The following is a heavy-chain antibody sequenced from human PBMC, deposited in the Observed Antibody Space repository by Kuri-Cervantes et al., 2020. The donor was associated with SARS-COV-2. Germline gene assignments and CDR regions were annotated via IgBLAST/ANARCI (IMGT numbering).Heavy chain of an antibody. D-gene: IGHD1-26*01. CDR3: ARSGSYPYYYYYMDV. CDR2: IYAIGST. J-gene: IGHJ6*03. V-gene: IGHV4-4*07. Sequence: ESLKISCTVSGDSISGYYWSWIRQPAGKGLEWIGRIYAIGSTNYNPSLKSRVTISVDTSKNQFSLKLSSVTAADTAVYYCARSGSYPYYYYYMDVWGKGTTVTVSS. CDR1: GDSISGYY.